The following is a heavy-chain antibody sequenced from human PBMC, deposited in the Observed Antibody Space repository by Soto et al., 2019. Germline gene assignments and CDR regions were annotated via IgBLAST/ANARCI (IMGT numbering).Heavy chain of an antibody. J-gene: IGHJ6*02. D-gene: IGHD2-15*01. Sequence: SSETLPLTCTVSGYSVSSSDYYWAWIRQPPGKGLEWIGSMLYSGLTYYNPSLKSRVTLSVDTSKNQFSVRLNSVTASDTAVYYCAPLSVSLSGPYGIHVWGQGTTVTVSS. CDR3: APLSVSLSGPYGIHV. CDR1: GYSVSSSDYY. V-gene: IGHV4-39*01. CDR2: MLYSGLT.